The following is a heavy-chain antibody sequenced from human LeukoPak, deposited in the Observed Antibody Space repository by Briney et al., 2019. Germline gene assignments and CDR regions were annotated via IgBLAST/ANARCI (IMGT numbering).Heavy chain of an antibody. Sequence: PGGSLRLSCAASGFTFSSCAMSWVRQVLGKGLEWVSDISASGLTTYYADSVKGRFTISRDNSRNTLYLQMNSLRAEDTALYFCAKDRGASKEERYFDYWGQGTLVTVSS. CDR2: ISASGLTT. J-gene: IGHJ4*02. V-gene: IGHV3-23*01. CDR3: AKDRGASKEERYFDY. CDR1: GFTFSSCA. D-gene: IGHD3-10*01.